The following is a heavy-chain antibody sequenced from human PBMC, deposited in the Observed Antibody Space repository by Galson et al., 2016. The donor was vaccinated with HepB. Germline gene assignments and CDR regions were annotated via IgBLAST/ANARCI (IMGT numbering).Heavy chain of an antibody. V-gene: IGHV3-23*01. J-gene: IGHJ4*02. CDR1: GFTFSSYT. D-gene: IGHD4-11*01. CDR2: ITGSGGST. CDR3: AHPRTPTTTYFDY. Sequence: SLRLSCAASGFTFSSYTMSWVRQAPGKGLEWVSAITGSGGSTYYTDSVKGRFTISRDNSKNTLYLQMNSLRAEDTAVYYCAHPRTPTTTYFDYWGQGTLVTSSS.